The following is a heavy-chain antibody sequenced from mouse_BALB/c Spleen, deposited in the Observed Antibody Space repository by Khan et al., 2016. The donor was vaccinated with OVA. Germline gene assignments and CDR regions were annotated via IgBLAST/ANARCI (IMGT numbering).Heavy chain of an antibody. CDR1: GYSITSDYA. V-gene: IGHV3-2*02. Sequence: VQLKESGPGLVKPSQSLSLTCTVTGYSITSDYAWNWIRQFPGNKLEWMGYISYSGRPSYNPSPKSRISITREPSKNQFFLQLNSVTTEDTAPYYCARSVTITTVVATDFDYWGQGTTLTVSS. CDR3: ARSVTITTVVATDFDY. CDR2: ISYSGRP. J-gene: IGHJ2*01. D-gene: IGHD1-1*01.